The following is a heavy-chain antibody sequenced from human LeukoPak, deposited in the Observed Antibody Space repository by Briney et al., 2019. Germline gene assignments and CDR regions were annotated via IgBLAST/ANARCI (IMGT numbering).Heavy chain of an antibody. V-gene: IGHV4-4*02. Sequence: SETLSLTCAVSSGFISSSNWWSWVRQPPGKGLEWIGYIYHSGSTYYNPSLKSRVTISVDRSKNQFSLKLSSVTAADTAVYYCARGSYYDFWSGYYANWFDPWGQGTLVTVSS. J-gene: IGHJ5*02. CDR2: IYHSGST. D-gene: IGHD3-3*01. CDR1: SGFISSSNW. CDR3: ARGSYYDFWSGYYANWFDP.